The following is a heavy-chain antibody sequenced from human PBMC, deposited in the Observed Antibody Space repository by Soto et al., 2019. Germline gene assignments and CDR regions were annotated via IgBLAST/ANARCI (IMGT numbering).Heavy chain of an antibody. D-gene: IGHD1-26*01. CDR2: ISAYNGNT. CDR1: GYIFSNFG. V-gene: IGHV1-18*01. J-gene: IGHJ4*02. Sequence: QVQLVQSGPEVKKPGASAKVSCKTSGYIFSNFGISWMRQVPGQGLEWMGRISAYNGNTNYAQKFQDRVTLTTDTSTNTAYMELRSLRSDDTAVYYCARASGGGVGTTSYWGQGTLVTVSS. CDR3: ARASGGGVGTTSY.